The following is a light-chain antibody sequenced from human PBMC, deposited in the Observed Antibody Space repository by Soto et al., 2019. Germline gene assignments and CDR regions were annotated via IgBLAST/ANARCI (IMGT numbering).Light chain of an antibody. J-gene: IGKJ4*01. V-gene: IGKV1-33*01. CDR1: QDISNY. Sequence: DIQMTQSPSSLSASVGDRVTITCQASQDISNYLNWYQQKPGKTPKLLIYDASNLETGVPSRFSGSGYGTDFNLTISSLQPEDFETYYCQQLNSYSFGGGTKVDI. CDR2: DAS. CDR3: QQLNSYS.